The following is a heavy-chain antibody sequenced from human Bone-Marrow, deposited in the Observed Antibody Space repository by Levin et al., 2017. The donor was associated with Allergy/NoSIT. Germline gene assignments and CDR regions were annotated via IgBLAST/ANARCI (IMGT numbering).Heavy chain of an antibody. CDR2: ISSSGGTI. J-gene: IGHJ5*02. Sequence: PGGSLRLSCAASGFSFSNYEMNWVRQAPGKGLEWVSYISSSGGTIYYSDSVRGRFTISRDNAKNSLSLQMNSLIAEDTAVYYCVRGRGSTTAWGQGTLVTVSS. CDR1: GFSFSNYE. D-gene: IGHD2-2*01. V-gene: IGHV3-48*03. CDR3: VRGRGSTTA.